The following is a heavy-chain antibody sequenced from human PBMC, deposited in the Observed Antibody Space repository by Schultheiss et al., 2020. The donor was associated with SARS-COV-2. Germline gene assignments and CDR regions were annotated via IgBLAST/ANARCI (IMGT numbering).Heavy chain of an antibody. Sequence: SETLSLTCTVSGGSISSGGYYWSWIRQHPGKGLEWIGYIYYSGSTNYNPSLKSRVTISVDTSKNQFSLKLSSVTAADTAVYYCARQGLGYSFDYWGQGTLVTVSS. V-gene: IGHV4-61*08. J-gene: IGHJ4*02. CDR1: GGSISSGGYY. CDR3: ARQGLGYSFDY. CDR2: IYYSGST. D-gene: IGHD2-21*01.